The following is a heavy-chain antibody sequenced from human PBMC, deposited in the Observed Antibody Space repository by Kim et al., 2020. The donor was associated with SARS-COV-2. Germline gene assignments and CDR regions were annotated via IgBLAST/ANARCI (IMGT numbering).Heavy chain of an antibody. CDR2: IGTAGDT. J-gene: IGHJ4*02. CDR3: ARGTGYSGYDLGGGFDY. V-gene: IGHV3-13*01. Sequence: GGSLRLSCAAYGFTFSSYDMHWVRQATGKGLEWVSAIGTAGDTYYPGSVKGRFTISRENAKNSLYLQMNSLRAGDTAVYYCARGTGYSGYDLGGGFDYWGQGTLFTVSS. CDR1: GFTFSSYD. D-gene: IGHD5-12*01.